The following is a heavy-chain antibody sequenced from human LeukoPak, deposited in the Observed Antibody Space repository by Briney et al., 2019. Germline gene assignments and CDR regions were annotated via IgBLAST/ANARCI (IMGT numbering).Heavy chain of an antibody. Sequence: GGSLRLSCAASGFTVSSNYMSWVRQAPGKGLEWVSVISGSGGSTYYADSVKGRFTISRDNSKNTLYLQMNSLRAEDTAVYYCAKDSSGSYFGHAFDIWGQGTMVTVSS. J-gene: IGHJ3*02. CDR3: AKDSSGSYFGHAFDI. CDR1: GFTVSSNY. CDR2: ISGSGGST. V-gene: IGHV3-23*01. D-gene: IGHD1-26*01.